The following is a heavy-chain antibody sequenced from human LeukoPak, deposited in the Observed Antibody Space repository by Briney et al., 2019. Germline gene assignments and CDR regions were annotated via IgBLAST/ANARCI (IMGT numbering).Heavy chain of an antibody. CDR1: GFTVSDFY. J-gene: IGHJ6*01. Sequence: PGGSQRLSCAASGFTVSDFYMTWIRQAPGKGLEWVSYISSSGSAVYYADSVKGRFTISRDNPKKSLYLQMNSLRAEDTAVYYCARVVTLNWAVDVWGKGPRSPSPQ. V-gene: IGHV3-11*01. CDR3: ARVVTLNWAVDV. CDR2: ISSSGSAV. D-gene: IGHD2-15*01.